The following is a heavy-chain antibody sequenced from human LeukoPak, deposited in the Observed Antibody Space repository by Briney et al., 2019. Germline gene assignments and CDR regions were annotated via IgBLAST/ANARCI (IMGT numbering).Heavy chain of an antibody. CDR2: IYITGST. D-gene: IGHD3-22*01. J-gene: IGHJ6*03. V-gene: IGHV4-4*07. CDR3: ARLKYYDSTGYSPGYYMDV. CDR1: GGSIINYY. Sequence: SETLSLTCTVSGGSIINYYWSWIRQPAGTGLEWVGRIYITGSTNYNPSLQSRLSMSVDTSKNQFSLRLSSVTAADTAVYYCARLKYYDSTGYSPGYYMDVWGKGITVTVSS.